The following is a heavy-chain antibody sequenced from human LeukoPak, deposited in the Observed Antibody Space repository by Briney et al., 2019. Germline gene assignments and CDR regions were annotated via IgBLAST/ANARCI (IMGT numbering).Heavy chain of an antibody. J-gene: IGHJ4*02. Sequence: GSLRLSCTASGFSFSGSAMLWVRQAPGKGLEWLSFITSGGSNIDYADSVRGRFTISRDNVNNTLFLQMNSLRVEDTAVYYCARLRIYDDMEYWGQGTLVTVSS. V-gene: IGHV3-48*01. CDR1: GFSFSGSA. D-gene: IGHD2/OR15-2a*01. CDR2: ITSGGSNI. CDR3: ARLRIYDDMEY.